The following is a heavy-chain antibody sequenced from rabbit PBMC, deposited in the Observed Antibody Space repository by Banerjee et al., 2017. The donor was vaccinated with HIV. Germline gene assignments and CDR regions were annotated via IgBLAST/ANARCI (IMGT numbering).Heavy chain of an antibody. J-gene: IGHJ4*01. Sequence: QEQLKESGGGLVQPGGSLKLSCKASGFDFSTYYMSWVRQAPGKGLEWIACINAATGKPVYATWAKGRFTISRTSSTTVTLRMTSLTAADRATYFCARDLVGVIGWNFYLWGQGTLVTVS. CDR3: ARDLVGVIGWNFYL. CDR2: INAATGKP. V-gene: IGHV1S45*01. CDR1: GFDFSTYYM. D-gene: IGHD1-1*01.